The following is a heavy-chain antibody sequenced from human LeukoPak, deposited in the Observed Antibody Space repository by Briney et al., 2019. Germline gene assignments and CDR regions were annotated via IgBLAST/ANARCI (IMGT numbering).Heavy chain of an antibody. CDR2: INHSGST. CDR3: ARRPVSVRGPPNY. CDR1: GGSFSGYD. Sequence: SETLSLTCAVYGGSFSGYDWSWIRQPPGKGLEWIGEINHSGSTNYNPSLKSRVTISVDTSKNQFSLKLSSVTAADTAVYYCARRPVSVRGPPNYWGQGTLVTVSS. J-gene: IGHJ4*02. D-gene: IGHD3-10*01. V-gene: IGHV4-34*01.